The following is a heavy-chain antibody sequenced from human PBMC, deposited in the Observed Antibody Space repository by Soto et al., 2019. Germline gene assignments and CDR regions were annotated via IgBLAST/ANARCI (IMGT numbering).Heavy chain of an antibody. J-gene: IGHJ5*02. D-gene: IGHD3-9*01. V-gene: IGHV3-20*04. CDR1: GCSFDDYG. CDR3: ARGIGSDWSSWFDP. Sequence: PGGSLRLSCEASGCSFDDYGMSWVRQGPGKGLEWVSGINWNGDSTGYADSVKGRFTISRDNAKKLLYLEMNSLRAEDTALYYCARGIGSDWSSWFDPWGQGTPVTVSS. CDR2: INWNGDST.